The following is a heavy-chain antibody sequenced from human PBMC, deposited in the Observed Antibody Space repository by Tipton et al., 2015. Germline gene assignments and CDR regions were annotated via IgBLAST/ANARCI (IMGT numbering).Heavy chain of an antibody. CDR3: AVGRRDGYNFPHDS. D-gene: IGHD5-24*01. V-gene: IGHV3-33*01. CDR2: IWYDGANK. J-gene: IGHJ4*02. Sequence: LGNFGMHWVRQAPGKGLKWVAVIWYDGANKYYAESVKGRFTISRENAQNSLFLQMNSLRAGDTAVYYCAVGRRDGYNFPHDSWGQGVRVTVSS. CDR1: LGNFG.